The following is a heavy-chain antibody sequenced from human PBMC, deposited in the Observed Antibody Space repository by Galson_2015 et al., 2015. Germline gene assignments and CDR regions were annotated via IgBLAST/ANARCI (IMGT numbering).Heavy chain of an antibody. V-gene: IGHV3-23*01. Sequence: SLRLSCAASGFTFSSYAMSWVRQAPGKGLEWVSAISGSGGSTYYADSVKGRFTISRDNSKNTLYLQMNSLRAEDTAVYYCAKDLGYCSSISCYPYGMDVWGQGTTVTVSS. J-gene: IGHJ6*02. D-gene: IGHD2-2*03. CDR3: AKDLGYCSSISCYPYGMDV. CDR1: GFTFSSYA. CDR2: ISGSGGST.